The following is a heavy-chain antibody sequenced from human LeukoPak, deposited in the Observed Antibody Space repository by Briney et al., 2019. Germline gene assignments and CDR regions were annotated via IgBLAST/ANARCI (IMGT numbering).Heavy chain of an antibody. CDR3: ARGPRGLRYFDWLTPFDY. CDR2: IYHSGST. Sequence: SETLSLTCTVSGGSISSGGYYWSWIRQPPGKGLEWIGYIYHSGSTYYNPSLKSRVTISVDRFKNQFSLKLSSVTAADTAVYYCARGPRGLRYFDWLTPFDYWGQGTLVTVSS. J-gene: IGHJ4*02. D-gene: IGHD3-9*01. CDR1: GGSISSGGYY. V-gene: IGHV4-30-2*01.